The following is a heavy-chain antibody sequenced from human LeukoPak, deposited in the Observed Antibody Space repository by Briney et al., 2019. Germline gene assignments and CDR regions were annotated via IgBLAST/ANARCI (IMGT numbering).Heavy chain of an antibody. V-gene: IGHV3-7*01. CDR1: GFTFSSYW. D-gene: IGHD6-13*01. CDR2: IKQDGSEK. Sequence: PGGSLRLSCAASGFTFSSYWMSWVRQAPGKGLEWVANIKQDGSEKYYVDSVKGRFTISRDNAKNSLYLQMNSLRAEDTAVYYCARFGMYSSSPTLYGMDVWGQGTTVTVSS. J-gene: IGHJ6*02. CDR3: ARFGMYSSSPTLYGMDV.